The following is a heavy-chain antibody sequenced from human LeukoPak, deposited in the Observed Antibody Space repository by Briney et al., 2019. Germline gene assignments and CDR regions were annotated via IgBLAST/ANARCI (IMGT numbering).Heavy chain of an antibody. J-gene: IGHJ4*02. CDR1: GFTVSSNY. Sequence: GGSLRLSCAASGFTVSSNYMSWVRQAPGKGLEWVSVIYSGGSTYYADSVKGRFTISRDNSKNTLYLQMNSPRAEDTAVYYCARGQVVISEYYFDYWGQGTLVTVSS. D-gene: IGHD3-22*01. CDR2: IYSGGST. V-gene: IGHV3-53*01. CDR3: ARGQVVISEYYFDY.